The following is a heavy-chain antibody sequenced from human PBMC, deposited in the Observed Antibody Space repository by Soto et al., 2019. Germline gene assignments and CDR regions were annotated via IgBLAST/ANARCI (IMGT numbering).Heavy chain of an antibody. CDR1: GCSISSYY. Sequence: SETLSLTCTVSGCSISSYYWSWIRQPPGKGLEWIGYIYYSGSTNYNPSLKSRVTISVDTSKNQFSLKLSSVTAADTAVYYCAREYSSSWYRPYYFDYWGQGTLVTVSS. J-gene: IGHJ4*02. CDR3: AREYSSSWYRPYYFDY. CDR2: IYYSGST. V-gene: IGHV4-59*01. D-gene: IGHD6-13*01.